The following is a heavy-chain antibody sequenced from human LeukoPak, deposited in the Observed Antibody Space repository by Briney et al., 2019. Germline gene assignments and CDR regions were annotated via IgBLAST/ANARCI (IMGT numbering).Heavy chain of an antibody. D-gene: IGHD4-23*01. Sequence: SETLCLTCAVYGGSFSGYYWSWIRQPPGKGLEWIGEINHSGSTNYNPSLKSRVTISVDTSKNQFSLKLSSVTAADTAVYYCASMEDGGNPPVAWFDPWGQGTLVTVSS. CDR3: ASMEDGGNPPVAWFDP. CDR1: GGSFSGYY. J-gene: IGHJ5*02. V-gene: IGHV4-34*01. CDR2: INHSGST.